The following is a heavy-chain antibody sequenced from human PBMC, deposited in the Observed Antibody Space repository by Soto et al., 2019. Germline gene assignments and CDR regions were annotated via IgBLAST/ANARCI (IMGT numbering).Heavy chain of an antibody. Sequence: GGSLRLSCAASGFTFSSYSMNWVRQAPGKGLEWVSSISSSSSYIYYADSVKGRFTISRDNAKNSLYLQMNSLRAEDTAVYYCARIPVWDIGSSWYIDYWGQGTLVTVSS. CDR1: GFTFSSYS. J-gene: IGHJ4*02. V-gene: IGHV3-21*01. D-gene: IGHD6-13*01. CDR3: ARIPVWDIGSSWYIDY. CDR2: ISSSSSYI.